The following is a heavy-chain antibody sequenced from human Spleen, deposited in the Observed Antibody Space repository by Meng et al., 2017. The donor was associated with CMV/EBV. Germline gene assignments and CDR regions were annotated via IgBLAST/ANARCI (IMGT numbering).Heavy chain of an antibody. CDR3: AKYSAVGERLYYFDY. Sequence: GESLKISCAASGLTYSSYGMSWVRQAPGKGLEWVSSIGATAGGTYYADSVKGRFTISRDNAKNTLYLQMNSLRADDTAVYYCAKYSAVGERLYYFDYWGQGTLVTVSS. V-gene: IGHV3-23*01. J-gene: IGHJ4*02. CDR1: GLTYSSYG. CDR2: IGATAGGT. D-gene: IGHD6-25*01.